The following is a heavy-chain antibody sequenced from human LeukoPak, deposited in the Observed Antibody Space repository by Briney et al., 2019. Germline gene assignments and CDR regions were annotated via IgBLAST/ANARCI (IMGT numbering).Heavy chain of an antibody. CDR2: IYYSGST. Sequence: SETLSLTCTVSGGSISSYYWSWIRQPPGKGLEWIGYIYYSGSTNYNPSLKSGVTISVDTSKNQFSLKLSSVTAADTAVYYCARDSNSGFDYWGQGTLVTVSS. J-gene: IGHJ4*02. V-gene: IGHV4-59*01. CDR3: ARDSNSGFDY. D-gene: IGHD6-6*01. CDR1: GGSISSYY.